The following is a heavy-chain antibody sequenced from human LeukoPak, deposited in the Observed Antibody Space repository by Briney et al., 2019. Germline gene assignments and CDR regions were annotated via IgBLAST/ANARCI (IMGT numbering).Heavy chain of an antibody. D-gene: IGHD3-10*01. V-gene: IGHV4-39*07. J-gene: IGHJ4*02. Sequence: SETLSLACTVSGGSISSSSYYWGWIRQPPGKGLEWIGSIYYSGSTYYNPSLKSRVTISVDTSKNQFSLKLSSVTAADTAVYYCARDRDPSGFDYWGQGTLVTVSS. CDR1: GGSISSSSYY. CDR3: ARDRDPSGFDY. CDR2: IYYSGST.